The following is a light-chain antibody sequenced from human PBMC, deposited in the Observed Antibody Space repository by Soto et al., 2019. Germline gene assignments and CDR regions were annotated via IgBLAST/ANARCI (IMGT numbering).Light chain of an antibody. CDR1: QSIRYW. V-gene: IGKV1-5*01. CDR3: QQYYILST. J-gene: IGKJ1*01. CDR2: DAS. Sequence: DIQMTQSPSTLSASVGDRVTITCRASQSIRYWLAWYQQKPGKAPKVLIYDASTLESGVPTRFNVNGSGTEFTLPLSSLHPDDSSTYDCQQYYILSTFRQGTKVDIK.